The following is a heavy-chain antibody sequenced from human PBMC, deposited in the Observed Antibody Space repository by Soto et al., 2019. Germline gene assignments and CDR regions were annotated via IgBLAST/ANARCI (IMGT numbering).Heavy chain of an antibody. CDR2: IIPILGIA. D-gene: IGHD2-15*01. J-gene: IGHJ4*02. Sequence: QVQLVQSGAEVKKPGSSVKVSCKASGGTFSSYTISWVRQAPGQGLEWMGRIIPILGIANYAQKFQGRVTITADKPTSTAYMELSSLRSEDTAVYYCAREDCSGGSCYSGVTNLGYWGQGTLVTVSS. V-gene: IGHV1-69*08. CDR3: AREDCSGGSCYSGVTNLGY. CDR1: GGTFSSYT.